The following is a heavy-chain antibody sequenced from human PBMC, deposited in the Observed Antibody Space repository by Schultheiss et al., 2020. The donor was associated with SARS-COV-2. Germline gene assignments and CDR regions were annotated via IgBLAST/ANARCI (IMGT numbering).Heavy chain of an antibody. CDR3: ASLYYYDSSGYRDWFDP. Sequence: GGSLRLSCAASGFTFSSYEMNWVRQAPGKGLEWVSYISSSGSTIYYADSVKGRFTISRDNAKNSLYLQMNSLRAEDTAVYYCASLYYYDSSGYRDWFDPWGQGTLVTVSS. V-gene: IGHV3-48*03. J-gene: IGHJ5*02. D-gene: IGHD3-22*01. CDR2: ISSSGSTI. CDR1: GFTFSSYE.